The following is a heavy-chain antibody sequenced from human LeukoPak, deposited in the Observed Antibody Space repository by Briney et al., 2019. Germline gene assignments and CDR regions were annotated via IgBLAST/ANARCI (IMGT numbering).Heavy chain of an antibody. CDR2: IKQDGSEK. Sequence: GGSLRLSCAASGFTFSSYWMSWVRQAPGQGLEWVANIKQDGSEKYYVDSVKGRFTISRDNAKNLLDLQMNSLRAEDTAVYYCAREDGSGYYNWFDPWGQGTLVTVSS. J-gene: IGHJ5*02. V-gene: IGHV3-7*01. CDR3: AREDGSGYYNWFDP. D-gene: IGHD3-22*01. CDR1: GFTFSSYW.